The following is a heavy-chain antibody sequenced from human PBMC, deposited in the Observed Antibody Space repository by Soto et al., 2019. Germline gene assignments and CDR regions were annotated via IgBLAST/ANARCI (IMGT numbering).Heavy chain of an antibody. CDR3: ARHGSNSGSYSEYFQH. V-gene: IGHV4-39*01. D-gene: IGHD1-26*01. Sequence: QLQLQESGPGLVKPSETQSLTCTVSGGSISGSSYYWGWIRQPPGKGLEWIGSIYYSGNTYYNPSLKGRVTISVDTSKNQFSLKLSSVTAADTAVYYCARHGSNSGSYSEYFQHWGQGTLVTVSS. J-gene: IGHJ1*01. CDR2: IYYSGNT. CDR1: GGSISGSSYY.